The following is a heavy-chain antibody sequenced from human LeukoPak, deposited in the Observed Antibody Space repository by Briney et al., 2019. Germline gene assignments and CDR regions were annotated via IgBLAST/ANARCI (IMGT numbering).Heavy chain of an antibody. CDR2: IYYRGTT. J-gene: IGHJ6*02. Sequence: PSETLSLTCTVSGGSISSGDYYWSWIRQPPGKGLEYIGSIYYRGTTYYNPSLKSRVTVSVDTSNSQFSLKVTSVTAADTAVYFCARAYYYHGMDVWGQGTTVTVSS. CDR1: GGSISSGDYY. CDR3: ARAYYYHGMDV. V-gene: IGHV4-39*07.